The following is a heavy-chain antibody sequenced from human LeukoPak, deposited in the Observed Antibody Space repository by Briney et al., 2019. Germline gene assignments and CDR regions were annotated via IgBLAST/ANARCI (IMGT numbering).Heavy chain of an antibody. CDR3: ATLRNSGFDY. J-gene: IGHJ4*02. V-gene: IGHV5-51*01. D-gene: IGHD1-26*01. CDR2: IYPGDSDT. CDR1: GYSFTNYW. Sequence: GESLKISCKGSGYSFTNYWIGWVRQMPGKGLEWMGIIYPGDSDTRYSPSFQGQVSMSADKSIFTAYLQWSSLKASDTAMYYCATLRNSGFDYWGQGTLVTVSS.